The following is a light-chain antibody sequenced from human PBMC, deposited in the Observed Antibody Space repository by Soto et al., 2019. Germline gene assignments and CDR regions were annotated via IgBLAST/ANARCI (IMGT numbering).Light chain of an antibody. CDR3: QQYGSSSWT. CDR1: QSVSSSY. V-gene: IGKV3-20*01. CDR2: GTS. Sequence: EIVLTQSPGTLSLSPGERATLSCRARQSVSSSYLAWYQQEPGQAPRLLIYGTSSRATAIPDRFSGSGSGTDFTLTISRLEPEDFAVYYCQQYGSSSWTFGQGTKVEIK. J-gene: IGKJ1*01.